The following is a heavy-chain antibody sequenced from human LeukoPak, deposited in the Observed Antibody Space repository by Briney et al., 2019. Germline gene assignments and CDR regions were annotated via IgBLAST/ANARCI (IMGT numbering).Heavy chain of an antibody. CDR2: IYHSGST. V-gene: IGHV4-61*08. Sequence: SETLSLTCSVSGGSVDNSDYYWSWLRQPPGKELEWIGHIYHSGSTIYNPSLRSRVTISVDMSKNQFSLRLTSGTAADTAVYYCARDQGGGSYRHAFDVWGQGKMVTVSS. CDR1: GGSVDNSDYY. CDR3: ARDQGGGSYRHAFDV. J-gene: IGHJ3*01. D-gene: IGHD1-26*01.